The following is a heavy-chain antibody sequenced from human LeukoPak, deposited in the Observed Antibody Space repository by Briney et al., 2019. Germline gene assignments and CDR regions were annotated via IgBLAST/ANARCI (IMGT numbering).Heavy chain of an antibody. CDR2: IYSGGST. D-gene: IGHD4-17*01. J-gene: IGHJ4*02. CDR3: AREEINPHYGDYVRYFDY. V-gene: IGHV3-53*04. CDR1: GFTVSSNY. Sequence: PGGSLRLSCAASGFTVSSNYMSWVRQAPGKGLEWVSVIYSGGSTYYADSVKGRFTISRHNSKNTLYLQMNSLRAEDTAVYYCAREEINPHYGDYVRYFDYWGQGTLVTVSS.